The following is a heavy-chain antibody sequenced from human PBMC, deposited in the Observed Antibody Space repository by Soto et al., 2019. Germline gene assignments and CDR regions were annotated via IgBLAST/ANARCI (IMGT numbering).Heavy chain of an antibody. CDR3: ATSNWFDP. CDR2: IYYSGST. V-gene: IGHV4-39*01. Sequence: QLQLQESGPGLVKPSETLSLTCTVSGGSISSRGYYWGWIRQPPGKGLEWIGTIYYSGSTYYNPSLKGRVAISVDTSKNQFSLKLSSVPAADTAVYYCATSNWFDPWGQGTLVTVSS. J-gene: IGHJ5*02. CDR1: GGSISSRGYY.